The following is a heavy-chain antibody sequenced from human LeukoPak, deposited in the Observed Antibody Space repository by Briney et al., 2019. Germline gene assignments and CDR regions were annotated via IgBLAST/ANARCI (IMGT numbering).Heavy chain of an antibody. CDR2: IYYSGST. J-gene: IGHJ4*02. CDR1: GGSISPYY. V-gene: IGHV4-59*01. D-gene: IGHD3-16*02. CDR3: ARAAGLYPYYFDY. Sequence: PSETLSLTCTVSGGSISPYYWSWIRQPPGKGLEWIGYIYYSGSTNYNPSLKSRVTISVDTSKNQFSLKLSSVTAADTAVYYCARAAGLYPYYFDYWGQGTLVTVSS.